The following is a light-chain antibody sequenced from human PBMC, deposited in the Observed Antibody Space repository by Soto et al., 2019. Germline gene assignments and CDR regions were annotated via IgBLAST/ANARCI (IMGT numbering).Light chain of an antibody. V-gene: IGLV2-14*03. CDR2: DVT. Sequence: SVLTQPASVSGYPGQSITISCTGSSSDVGAYNYVSWYQHHPDKAPKLVIYDVTNRPSGVSNRFSGSKSGNTASLTISGLQAEDEADYYCNSYTSSTTPYVFGTGTKVTVL. CDR1: SSDVGAYNY. CDR3: NSYTSSTTPYV. J-gene: IGLJ1*01.